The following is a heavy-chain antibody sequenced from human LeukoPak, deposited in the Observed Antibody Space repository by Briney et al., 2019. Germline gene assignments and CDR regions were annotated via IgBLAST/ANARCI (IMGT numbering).Heavy chain of an antibody. CDR3: AKDPHYGDYVNYFDY. CDR2: ISYDGSNK. D-gene: IGHD4-17*01. V-gene: IGHV3-30*18. J-gene: IGHJ4*02. CDR1: GFTFSSYG. Sequence: GGSLRLSCAASGFTFSSYGMHWVRQAPGKGLEWVAVISYDGSNKYYADSVKGRFTISRDNSKNTLYLQMNSLRAEDTAVYYCAKDPHYGDYVNYFDYWGQGTLVTASS.